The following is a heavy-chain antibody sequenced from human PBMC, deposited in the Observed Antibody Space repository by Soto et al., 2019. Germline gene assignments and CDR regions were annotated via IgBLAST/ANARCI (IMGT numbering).Heavy chain of an antibody. J-gene: IGHJ6*02. CDR1: GFTFSDYY. CDR2: ISSSSSYT. D-gene: IGHD6-13*01. CDR3: ARWPGYSSSWYPRLRYYYYGMDV. V-gene: IGHV3-11*05. Sequence: QVQLVESGGGLVKPGGSLRLSCAASGFTFSDYYMSWIRQAPGKGLEWVSYISSSSSYTNYADSVKGRFTISRDNAKNSXXLXMXXLRAEDTAVYYCARWPGYSSSWYPRLRYYYYGMDVWGQGTTVTVSS.